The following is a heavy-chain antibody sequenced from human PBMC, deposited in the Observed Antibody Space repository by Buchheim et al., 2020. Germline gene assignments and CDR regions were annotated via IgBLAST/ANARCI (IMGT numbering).Heavy chain of an antibody. Sequence: QVQLVESGGGVVQPGRSLRLSCAASGFTFSSYAMPWVRQAPGKGLEWVAVISYDGSNKYYADSVKGRFTISRANSKKRRYLQMNSLRAEDTAVYYCAREMSFDYWGQGTL. J-gene: IGHJ4*02. CDR1: GFTFSSYA. CDR2: ISYDGSNK. V-gene: IGHV3-30-3*01. CDR3: AREMSFDY.